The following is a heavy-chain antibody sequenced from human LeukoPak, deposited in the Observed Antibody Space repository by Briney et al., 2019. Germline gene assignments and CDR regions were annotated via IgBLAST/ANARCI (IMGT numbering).Heavy chain of an antibody. CDR2: ISGSGGST. CDR1: GFTFSSYA. V-gene: IGHV3-23*01. CDR3: AKLSYYASSGYLDP. D-gene: IGHD3-22*01. Sequence: GGSLRLSCAAYGFTFSSYAMSWVRQAPGKGLEWVSAISGSGGSTYYADSVKGRFTISRDNSKNTLYLQMNSLRAEDTAVYYCAKLSYYASSGYLDPWGQGTLVTVSS. J-gene: IGHJ5*02.